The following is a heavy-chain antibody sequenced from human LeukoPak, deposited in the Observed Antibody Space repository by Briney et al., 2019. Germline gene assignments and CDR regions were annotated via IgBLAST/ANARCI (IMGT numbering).Heavy chain of an antibody. CDR3: AKDAVRGSGRINWFDS. CDR1: GFTFSSYG. CDR2: ISGIDGST. J-gene: IGHJ5*01. D-gene: IGHD3-10*01. Sequence: PGGSLRLSCAASGFTFSSYGMHWVRQAPGKGLEWVSGISGIDGSTYYADSVKGRFTISRDNSKNTLYLQMNSLRGEDTAAYYCAKDAVRGSGRINWFDSWGQGTLVTVSS. V-gene: IGHV3-23*01.